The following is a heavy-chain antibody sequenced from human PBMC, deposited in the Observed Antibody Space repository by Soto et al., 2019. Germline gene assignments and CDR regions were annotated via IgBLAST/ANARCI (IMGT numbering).Heavy chain of an antibody. V-gene: IGHV3-30-3*01. CDR1: GFTFSSYA. D-gene: IGHD2-2*01. J-gene: IGHJ4*02. CDR2: MSYDGSNK. Sequence: QVQLVESGGGVVQPGRSLRLSCAASGFTFSSYAMHWVRQAPGKGLEWVAVMSYDGSNKYYADSVKGRFTISRDNSKNTLYLQMNSLRAEDTAVYYCARARLDTPALDYWGQGILVTVSS. CDR3: ARARLDTPALDY.